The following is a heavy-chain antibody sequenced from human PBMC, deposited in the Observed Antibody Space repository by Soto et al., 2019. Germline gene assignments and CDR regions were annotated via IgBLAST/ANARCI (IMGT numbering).Heavy chain of an antibody. Sequence: SVKVSCKASGGTFSSYAISWVRQAPGQGLEWMGGIIPIFGTANYAQKFQGRVTITADESTSTAYMELSSLRSEDTAVYYCASFYGGYYYYGMDVWGQGTTVTVSS. CDR2: IIPIFGTA. D-gene: IGHD3-10*01. V-gene: IGHV1-69*13. J-gene: IGHJ6*02. CDR3: ASFYGGYYYYGMDV. CDR1: GGTFSSYA.